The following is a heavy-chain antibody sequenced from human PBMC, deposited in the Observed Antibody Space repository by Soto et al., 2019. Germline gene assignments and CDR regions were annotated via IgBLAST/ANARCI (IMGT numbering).Heavy chain of an antibody. CDR2: ISPGSRYP. D-gene: IGHD2-15*01. CDR3: VRGGGGGLLDP. J-gene: IGHJ5*02. V-gene: IGHV3-11*06. Sequence: GGSLRLSCAGSGFTFGDSYMSWIRQAPGKGLEWLSYISPGSRYPAYADSVKGRFTISRDNAKRSLYLQMMSLTAEDTAIYYCVRGGGGGLLDPWGQGTMGTVSS. CDR1: GFTFGDSY.